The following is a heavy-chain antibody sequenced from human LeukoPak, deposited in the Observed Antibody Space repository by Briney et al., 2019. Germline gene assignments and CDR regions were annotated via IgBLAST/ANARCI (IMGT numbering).Heavy chain of an antibody. D-gene: IGHD3-10*01. CDR1: GGSFSDYY. CDR3: ARGVVPSGLAYQYYYYMDV. CDR2: INHSGST. Sequence: SETLSLTCAVYGGSFSDYYWSWIRQPPGKGLEWIGEINHSGSTNYNPSLKSRVTISVDTSKNQFSLKLSSVTAADTAVYYCARGVVPSGLAYQYYYYMDVWGKGTTVTVSS. J-gene: IGHJ6*03. V-gene: IGHV4-34*01.